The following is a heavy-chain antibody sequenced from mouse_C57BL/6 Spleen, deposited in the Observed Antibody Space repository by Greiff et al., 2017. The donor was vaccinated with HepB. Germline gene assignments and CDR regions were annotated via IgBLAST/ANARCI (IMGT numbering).Heavy chain of an antibody. D-gene: IGHD1-1*02. V-gene: IGHV1-81*01. Sequence: QVQLKESGAELARPGASVKLSCKASGYTFTSYGISWVKQRTGQGLEWIGEIYPRSGNTYYNEKFKGKATLTADKSSSTAYMELRSLTSEDSAVYFCAREGGVEYYFDYWGQGTTLTVSS. CDR1: GYTFTSYG. CDR3: AREGGVEYYFDY. CDR2: IYPRSGNT. J-gene: IGHJ2*01.